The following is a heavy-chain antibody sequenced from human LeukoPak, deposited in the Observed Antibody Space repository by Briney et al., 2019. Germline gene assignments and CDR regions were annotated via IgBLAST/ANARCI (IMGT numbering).Heavy chain of an antibody. CDR1: GFTFSDYY. CDR2: ISSSGSTI. CDR3: ASSTVTTVYYYYGMDV. D-gene: IGHD4-17*01. J-gene: IGHJ6*02. Sequence: GGSLRLSCAASGFTFSDYYMSWIRQAPGKGLEWVSYISSSGSTIYYADSVKGRFTISRDNAKNSLYLQMNRLRAEDTAVYYCASSTVTTVYYYYGMDVWGQGTTVTVSS. V-gene: IGHV3-11*01.